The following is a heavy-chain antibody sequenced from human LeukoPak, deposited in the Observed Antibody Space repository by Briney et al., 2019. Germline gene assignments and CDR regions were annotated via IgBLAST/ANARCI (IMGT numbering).Heavy chain of an antibody. Sequence: GGSLRLSCAASGFTFSSYSVNWVRQAPGKGLEWVSVIYSGGSTYYADSVKGRFTISRDNSKNTLYLQMNSLRAEDTAVYYCASTDYYDSSGYYGRSFQHWGQGTLVTVSS. CDR1: GFTFSSYS. CDR2: IYSGGST. CDR3: ASTDYYDSSGYYGRSFQH. D-gene: IGHD3-22*01. J-gene: IGHJ1*01. V-gene: IGHV3-53*01.